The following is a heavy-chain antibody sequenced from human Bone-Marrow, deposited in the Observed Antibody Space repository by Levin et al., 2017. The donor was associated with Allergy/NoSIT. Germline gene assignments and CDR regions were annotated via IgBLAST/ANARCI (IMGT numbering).Heavy chain of an antibody. Sequence: GESLKISCVASGFSFNSFSMNWVRQAAGKGLEWVASISSSAMYIHYAESVKGRFTISRDNAKNSLSLEMTSLRAEDTGVYYCARDLAGAGYFHYYYGMDVWGQGTTVTVSS. V-gene: IGHV3-21*01. CDR2: ISSSAMYI. CDR1: GFSFNSFS. CDR3: ARDLAGAGYFHYYYGMDV. D-gene: IGHD6-19*01. J-gene: IGHJ6*02.